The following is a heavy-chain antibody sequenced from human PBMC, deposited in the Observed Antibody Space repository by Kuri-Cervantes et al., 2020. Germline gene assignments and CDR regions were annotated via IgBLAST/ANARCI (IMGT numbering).Heavy chain of an antibody. Sequence: GESLKISCAASGFTFSSYWMHWVRQAPGKGLVWVSRINSDGSSTSYADSVKGRFTISRDNAKNSLYLQMNSLRAEDTAVYYWASPGGDEGSFDYWGQGTLVTVSS. D-gene: IGHD3-16*01. CDR2: INSDGSST. V-gene: IGHV3-74*01. CDR1: GFTFSSYW. J-gene: IGHJ4*02. CDR3: ASPGGDEGSFDY.